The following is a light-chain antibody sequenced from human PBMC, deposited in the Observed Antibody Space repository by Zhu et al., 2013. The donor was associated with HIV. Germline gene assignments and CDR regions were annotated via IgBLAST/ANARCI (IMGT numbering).Light chain of an antibody. J-gene: IGKJ2*01. V-gene: IGKV3-15*01. CDR2: GAS. CDR3: QQRSNWLYI. Sequence: EIVMTQSPATLSVSPGERATLSCRASQSLSSSFLAWYQQKPGQAPRLLMYGASTRATGIPDRFSGTGSGTEFTLTISSLQSEDFAVYYCQQRSNWLYIFGQGTKLEIK. CDR1: QSLSSSF.